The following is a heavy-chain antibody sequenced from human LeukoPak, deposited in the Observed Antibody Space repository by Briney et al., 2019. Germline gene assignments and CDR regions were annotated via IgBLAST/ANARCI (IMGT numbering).Heavy chain of an antibody. D-gene: IGHD4-17*01. CDR2: ISYHGENK. Sequence: SLRLSCAGSRFRFSDYGMHWVRQAPGQGLGGGAVISYHGENKYYADSIKGRFTISRDNSKNTLYLEMSSLRADDTAMYYCGKYSDYGDHGDWFDPWGLGTLVTVSS. J-gene: IGHJ5*02. CDR3: GKYSDYGDHGDWFDP. V-gene: IGHV3-30*18. CDR1: RFRFSDYG.